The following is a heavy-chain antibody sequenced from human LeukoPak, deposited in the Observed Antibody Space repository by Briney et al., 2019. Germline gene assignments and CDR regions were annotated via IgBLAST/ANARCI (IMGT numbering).Heavy chain of an antibody. CDR2: IYYSGST. V-gene: IGHV4-38-2*01. CDR1: GYSISSGYY. CDR3: ARHLGYYRSRGAPDI. Sequence: SETLSLTCAISGYSISSGYYWGWIRQPPGKGLEWIASIYYSGSTSYNPSLKSRVTISVDTSKNQFSLRLSSVTAADMATYYCARHLGYYRSRGAPDIWGQGTMVTVSS. D-gene: IGHD1-14*01. J-gene: IGHJ3*02.